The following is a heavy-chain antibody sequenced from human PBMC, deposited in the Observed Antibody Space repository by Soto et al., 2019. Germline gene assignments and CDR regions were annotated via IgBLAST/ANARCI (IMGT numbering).Heavy chain of an antibody. CDR2: ISGSGGST. J-gene: IGHJ4*02. CDR1: GFTFSSYA. CDR3: AKGYYGSGSYTLFDY. V-gene: IGHV3-23*01. Sequence: PGGSLRLSCAASGFTFSSYAMSWVRQAPGKGLEWVSAISGSGGSTYYADSVKGRFTISRDNSKNTLYLQMNSLRAEDTAVYYCAKGYYGSGSYTLFDYWGQGTLVTVSS. D-gene: IGHD3-10*01.